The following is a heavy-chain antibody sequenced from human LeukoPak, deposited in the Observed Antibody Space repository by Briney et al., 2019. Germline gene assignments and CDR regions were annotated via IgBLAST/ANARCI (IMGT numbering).Heavy chain of an antibody. CDR2: IKQDGSEK. D-gene: IGHD2-8*02. Sequence: GGSLRLSCAASGLTFSRYWMTWFRQAPGKGLEWVANIKQDGSEKYYVDSVKGRFTISRDNADSSLYLQMTSLRVEDTAVYFCASRYCTGVNCFAASYMCMDVWGKGTTVTVSS. CDR3: ASRYCTGVNCFAASYMCMDV. V-gene: IGHV3-7*01. J-gene: IGHJ6*03. CDR1: GLTFSRYW.